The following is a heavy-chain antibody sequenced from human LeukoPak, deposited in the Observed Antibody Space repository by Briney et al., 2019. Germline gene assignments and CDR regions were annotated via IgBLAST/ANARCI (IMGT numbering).Heavy chain of an antibody. CDR1: GGSISSSYW. CDR3: ARGRSSGYYYGRTWFDP. CDR2: IYHSGST. D-gene: IGHD3-22*01. Sequence: SETLSLTCAVSGGSISSSYWWSWIRQPPGKGLEWIGEIYHSGSTNYNLSLKSRVTISVDTSKNQFSLKLSSVTAADTAVYYCARGRSSGYYYGRTWFDPWGQGTLVTVSS. V-gene: IGHV4-4*02. J-gene: IGHJ5*02.